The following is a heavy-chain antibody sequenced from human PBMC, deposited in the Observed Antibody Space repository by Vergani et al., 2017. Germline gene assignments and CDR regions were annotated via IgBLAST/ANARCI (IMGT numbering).Heavy chain of an antibody. J-gene: IGHJ4*02. CDR2: IYYSGST. V-gene: IGHV4-39*01. CDR1: VGSLSSSSYY. D-gene: IGHD3-16*02. Sequence: QLQLQESGPGLVKPSETLSLTCTVSVGSLSSSSYYWGWIRQPPGKGVEWIGSIYYSGSTYYNPSLKSRVTISVDTSKNQFSLKLSCVTAADTAVYYCARHENDYVWGSYRYPFDCWGQGTLVTVSS. CDR3: ARHENDYVWGSYRYPFDC.